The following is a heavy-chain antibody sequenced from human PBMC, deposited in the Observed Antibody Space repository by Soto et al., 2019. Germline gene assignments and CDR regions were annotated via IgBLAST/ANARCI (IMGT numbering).Heavy chain of an antibody. V-gene: IGHV3-7*03. J-gene: IGHJ4*02. Sequence: PGGSLRLSCAASGFTFSSYWMSWVRQAPGKGLEWVANIKQDGSEKSYVDSVKGRFTISRDNAKNSLYLQMNSLRAEDTAVYYCARGRDLIRFLEWLSCYFDYWGQGTLVTVSS. CDR2: IKQDGSEK. CDR3: ARGRDLIRFLEWLSCYFDY. CDR1: GFTFSSYW. D-gene: IGHD3-3*01.